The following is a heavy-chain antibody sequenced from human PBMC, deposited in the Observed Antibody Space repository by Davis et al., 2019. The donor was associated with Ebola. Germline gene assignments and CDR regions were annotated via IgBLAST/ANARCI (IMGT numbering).Heavy chain of an antibody. V-gene: IGHV1-69*13. J-gene: IGHJ5*02. CDR1: GYTFTSYG. CDR2: IIPIFGTA. Sequence: SVKVSCKASGYTFTSYGITWVRQAPGQGLEWMGGIIPIFGTANYAQKFQGRVTITADESTSTAYMELSSLRSEDTAVYYCALLGKQQANWFDPWGQGTLVTVSS. D-gene: IGHD6-13*01. CDR3: ALLGKQQANWFDP.